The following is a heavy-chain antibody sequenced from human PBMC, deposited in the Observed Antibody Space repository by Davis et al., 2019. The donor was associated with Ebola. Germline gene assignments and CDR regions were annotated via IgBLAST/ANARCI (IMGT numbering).Heavy chain of an antibody. CDR3: ARGGLVRAPFDC. CDR1: GGSISSTSHY. V-gene: IGHV4-39*07. Sequence: MPSETLSLTCTVSGGSISSTSHYWGWIRQPPGKGLQWIGSIYYSGSTYYNPSLKSRVTISVDKSKNQFSLNLSSVTAADTAVYYCARGGLVRAPFDCWGQGTLVTVSS. J-gene: IGHJ4*02. D-gene: IGHD1-26*01. CDR2: IYYSGST.